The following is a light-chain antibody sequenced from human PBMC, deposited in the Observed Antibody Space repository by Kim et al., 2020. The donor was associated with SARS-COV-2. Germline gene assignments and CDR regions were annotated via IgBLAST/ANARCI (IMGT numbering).Light chain of an antibody. CDR2: GKN. Sequence: VALGQTVRINSQGDRLRSYYASWYQQKPGQAPVLVIYGKNNRPSGIPDRFSGSSSGNTASLTITGAQAEDEADYYCNSRDSSGPVVFGGGTQLTVL. CDR3: NSRDSSGPVV. CDR1: RLRSYY. J-gene: IGLJ2*01. V-gene: IGLV3-19*01.